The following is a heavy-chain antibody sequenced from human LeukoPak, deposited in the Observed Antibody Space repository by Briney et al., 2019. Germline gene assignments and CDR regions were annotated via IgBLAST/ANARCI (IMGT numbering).Heavy chain of an antibody. CDR1: GGTFSSYA. V-gene: IGHV1-69*13. Sequence: GASVKVSCKASGGTFSSYAISWVRQAPGQGLEWMGGIIPIFGTANYAQKFQGRVTITADESTSTAYMELSSLRSEDTAVYHCARSRDGYKPGGYLEYFDYWGQGTLVTVSS. D-gene: IGHD5-24*01. CDR3: ARSRDGYKPGGYLEYFDY. CDR2: IIPIFGTA. J-gene: IGHJ4*02.